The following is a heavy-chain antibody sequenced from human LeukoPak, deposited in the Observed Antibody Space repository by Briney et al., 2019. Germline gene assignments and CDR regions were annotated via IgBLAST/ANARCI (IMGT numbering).Heavy chain of an antibody. Sequence: GGSLRLSCAASGFTFSSYEMNWVRQAPGKGLEWVSYISSSGSTIYYADSVKGRFTISRDNAKNSLYLQMNSLRAEDTAVYYCARTKEMATISCFDSWGQGTLVTVSS. V-gene: IGHV3-48*03. CDR3: ARTKEMATISCFDS. D-gene: IGHD5-24*01. J-gene: IGHJ4*02. CDR1: GFTFSSYE. CDR2: ISSSGSTI.